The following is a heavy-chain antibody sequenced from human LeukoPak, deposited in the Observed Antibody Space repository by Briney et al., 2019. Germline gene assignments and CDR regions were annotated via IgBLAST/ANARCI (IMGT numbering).Heavy chain of an antibody. CDR3: AKGPDVGAVDY. D-gene: IGHD1-26*01. J-gene: IGHJ4*02. CDR1: GGSISSSSYY. V-gene: IGHV4-39*01. Sequence: SETLSLTCTVSGGSISSSSYYWGWIRQPPGKGLEWIGSIYYSGSTYYNPSLKSRVTISVDTSKNQFSLKLSSVTAADTAVYYCAKGPDVGAVDYWGQGTLVTVSS. CDR2: IYYSGST.